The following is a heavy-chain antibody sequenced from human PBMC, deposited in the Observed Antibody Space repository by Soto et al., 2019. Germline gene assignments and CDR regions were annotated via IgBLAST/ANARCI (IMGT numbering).Heavy chain of an antibody. D-gene: IGHD6-13*01. V-gene: IGHV4-4*07. CDR2: IFANGHT. CDR3: VASLAASGLNWLDP. Sequence: PAETLSLTCIVPVGSISEKYWNWVRQPPGKGLEWIGLIFANGHTDYNPSLKSRVTMSVDASKNQFSLRLTSMTAADTAVYYCVASLAASGLNWLDPWGRGTLVTVSS. J-gene: IGHJ5*02. CDR1: VGSISEKY.